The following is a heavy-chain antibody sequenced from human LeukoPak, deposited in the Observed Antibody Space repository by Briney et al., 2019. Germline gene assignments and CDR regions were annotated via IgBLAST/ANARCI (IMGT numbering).Heavy chain of an antibody. CDR2: INHSGST. D-gene: IGHD5-12*01. CDR1: GGSFSGYY. CDR3: ARQGKSGYDLYYYYYYMDV. J-gene: IGHJ6*03. Sequence: PSETLSLTCAVYGGSFSGYYWSRIRQPPGKGLEWIGEINHSGSTNYNPSLKSRVTISVDTSKNQFSLKLSSVTAADTAVYYCARQGKSGYDLYYYYYYMDVWGKGTTVTISS. V-gene: IGHV4-34*01.